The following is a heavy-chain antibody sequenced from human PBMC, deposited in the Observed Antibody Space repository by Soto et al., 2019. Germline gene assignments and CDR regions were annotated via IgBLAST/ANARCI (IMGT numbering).Heavy chain of an antibody. Sequence: QLQLQESGPGLVKPSETLSLTCTVSGGSISSSIYYWGWIRQPPGKGLEWIGSIYYSGSTYYNPSIKSRVTISVDPSKNQFSLKLSSVTAADTAVYYCARNIVVVPAAIAIYYMDVWGKGTTVTVSS. J-gene: IGHJ6*03. CDR2: IYYSGST. V-gene: IGHV4-39*01. CDR3: ARNIVVVPAAIAIYYMDV. D-gene: IGHD2-2*01. CDR1: GGSISSSIYY.